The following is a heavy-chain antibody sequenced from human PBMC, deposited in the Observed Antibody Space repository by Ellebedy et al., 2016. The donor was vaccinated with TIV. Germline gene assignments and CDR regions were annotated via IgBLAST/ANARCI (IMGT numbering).Heavy chain of an antibody. J-gene: IGHJ4*02. CDR1: GFTFSTHW. Sequence: GESLKISXAASGFTFSTHWMSWVRQAPGKGLEWVASIKQGGSEKYYVDSVKGRFTISRDNAKNSLYLQMNSLRAEDTAVYYCARDSSGNFDYWGQGTLVTVSS. CDR2: IKQGGSEK. CDR3: ARDSSGNFDY. V-gene: IGHV3-7*01. D-gene: IGHD3-22*01.